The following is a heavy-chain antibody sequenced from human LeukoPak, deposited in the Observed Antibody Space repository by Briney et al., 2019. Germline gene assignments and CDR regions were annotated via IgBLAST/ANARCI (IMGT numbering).Heavy chain of an antibody. Sequence: GASVKVSYKASGYTFTSYYMHWVRQAPGQGLEWMGIINPSGGSTSYAQKFQGRVTMTRDTSTSTVCMELSSLRSEDTAVYYCAREEMATTGGMDVWGQGTTVTVSS. V-gene: IGHV1-46*01. D-gene: IGHD5-12*01. J-gene: IGHJ6*02. CDR1: GYTFTSYY. CDR2: INPSGGST. CDR3: AREEMATTGGMDV.